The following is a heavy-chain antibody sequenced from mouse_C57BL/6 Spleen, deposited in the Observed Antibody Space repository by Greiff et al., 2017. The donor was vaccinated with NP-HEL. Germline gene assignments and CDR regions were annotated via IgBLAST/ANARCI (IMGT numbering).Heavy chain of an antibody. J-gene: IGHJ4*01. D-gene: IGHD2-3*01. Sequence: LVESGPELVKPGASVKISCKASGYTFTDYYINWVKQRPGQGLEWIGWIYPGSGNTKYNEKFKGKATLTVDTSSSTAYMQLSSLTSEDSAVYFCARSRDGYYFYAMDYWGQGTSVTVSS. CDR3: ARSRDGYYFYAMDY. CDR2: IYPGSGNT. CDR1: GYTFTDYY. V-gene: IGHV1-84*01.